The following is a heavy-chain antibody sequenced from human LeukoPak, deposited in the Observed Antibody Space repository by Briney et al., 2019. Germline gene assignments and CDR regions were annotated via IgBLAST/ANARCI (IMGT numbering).Heavy chain of an antibody. Sequence: PGGSLRLSCAASGFTFSSYGMHWVRQAPGKGLEWVAVISYDGSNKYYADSVKGRFTISRDNSKNTLYLQMNSLRAEDTAVYYCAKAVAAAGDRAFDYWAREPWSPSPQ. D-gene: IGHD6-13*01. V-gene: IGHV3-30*18. J-gene: IGHJ4*02. CDR2: ISYDGSNK. CDR1: GFTFSSYG. CDR3: AKAVAAAGDRAFDY.